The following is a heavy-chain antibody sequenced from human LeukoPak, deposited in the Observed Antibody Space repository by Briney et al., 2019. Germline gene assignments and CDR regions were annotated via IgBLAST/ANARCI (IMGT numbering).Heavy chain of an antibody. CDR1: GGSISSYY. J-gene: IGHJ4*02. CDR3: ARSIVVVPAAIGYFDY. Sequence: SETLSLTCTLSGGSISSYYWTWIRQPPGKGLEWIGYIYYSGSTNYNPSLKSRVTISVDTSKNQFSLKLSSVTAADTAVYYCARSIVVVPAAIGYFDYWGQGTLVTVSS. V-gene: IGHV4-59*01. CDR2: IYYSGST. D-gene: IGHD2-2*01.